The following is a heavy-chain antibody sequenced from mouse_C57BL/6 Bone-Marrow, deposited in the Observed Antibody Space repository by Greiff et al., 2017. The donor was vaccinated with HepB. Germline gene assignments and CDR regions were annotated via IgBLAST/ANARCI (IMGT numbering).Heavy chain of an antibody. CDR2: ISNGGGST. D-gene: IGHD1-1*01. Sequence: EVQRVESGGGLVQPGGSLKLSCAASGFTFSDYYMYWVRQTPEKRLEWVAYISNGGGSTYYPDTVKGRFTISRDNAKNTLYLQMSRLKSEDTAMYYCARRVGSSPYYAMDYWGQGTSVTVSS. CDR3: ARRVGSSPYYAMDY. J-gene: IGHJ4*01. CDR1: GFTFSDYY. V-gene: IGHV5-12*01.